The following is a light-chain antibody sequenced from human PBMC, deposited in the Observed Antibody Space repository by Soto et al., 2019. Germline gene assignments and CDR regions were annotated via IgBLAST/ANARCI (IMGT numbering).Light chain of an antibody. Sequence: QSALTQPASVSGSPRQSISISCTGTSSDVGDYNYVSWYQQHPGKAPKLLIYEVTNRPSGVSNRFSGSKSGNTASLTISGLRAEDEADYYCTSYTTSSTWVFGGGTKVTVL. CDR1: SSDVGDYNY. CDR2: EVT. CDR3: TSYTTSSTWV. J-gene: IGLJ3*02. V-gene: IGLV2-14*01.